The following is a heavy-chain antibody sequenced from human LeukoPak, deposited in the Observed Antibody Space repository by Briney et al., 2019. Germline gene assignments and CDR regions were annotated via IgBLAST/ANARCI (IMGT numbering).Heavy chain of an antibody. V-gene: IGHV1-18*01. CDR3: ARVGVSGGSVH. J-gene: IGHJ4*02. D-gene: IGHD3-10*01. CDR2: ISAYNGNT. CDR1: GYTFTNYG. Sequence: ASVKVSCKAPGYTFTNYGISWVRQAPGQGLEWMGWISAYNGNTNYAQKLQGRVTMTTDTSTSTAYMELRSLRPDDTAVYYCARVGVSGGSVHWGQGTLVAVSS.